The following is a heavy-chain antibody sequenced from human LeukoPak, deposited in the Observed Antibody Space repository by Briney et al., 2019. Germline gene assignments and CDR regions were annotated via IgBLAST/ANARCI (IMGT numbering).Heavy chain of an antibody. D-gene: IGHD3-22*01. V-gene: IGHV3-33*01. CDR1: GFTFSSYG. CDR2: IWYDGSNK. CDR3: ARDYDSSGYYSRGSGY. J-gene: IGHJ4*02. Sequence: GRSLRLSCAASGFTFSSYGMHWVRQAPGKGLEWVAVIWYDGSNKYYADSVKGRFTISRDNSKNTLYLQMNSLRAEDTAVYYCARDYDSSGYYSRGSGYWGRGTLVTVSS.